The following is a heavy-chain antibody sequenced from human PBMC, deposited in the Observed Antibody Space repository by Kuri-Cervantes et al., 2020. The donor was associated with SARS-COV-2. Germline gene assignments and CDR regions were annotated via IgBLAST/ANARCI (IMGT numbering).Heavy chain of an antibody. J-gene: IGHJ4*02. CDR2: IRYDGSNK. D-gene: IGHD5-18*01. CDR1: GFTFSNYA. V-gene: IGHV3-30*02. CDR3: ANDGGDTVLLFDY. Sequence: GGSLRLSCAASGFTFSNYAMSWVRQALGKGLEWVAFIRYDGSNKYYADSVKGRVTISRDNSKNSLYLQMNSLRAEDTAVYYCANDGGDTVLLFDYWGQGTLVTVSS.